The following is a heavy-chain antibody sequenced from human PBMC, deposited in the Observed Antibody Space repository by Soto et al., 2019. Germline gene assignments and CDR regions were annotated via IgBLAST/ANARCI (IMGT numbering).Heavy chain of an antibody. CDR3: ARDDCSGGTCYVSDY. D-gene: IGHD2-15*01. J-gene: IGHJ4*02. CDR2: INTDNGNT. Sequence: GASVKVSCKASGYTFTSYAMHWVRQAPGQRLEWMGWINTDNGNTKYSQKLQGRVTMTTDTSTSTAHMELRSLRSDDTAVYYCARDDCSGGTCYVSDYWGQGTLVTVSS. CDR1: GYTFTSYA. V-gene: IGHV1-3*04.